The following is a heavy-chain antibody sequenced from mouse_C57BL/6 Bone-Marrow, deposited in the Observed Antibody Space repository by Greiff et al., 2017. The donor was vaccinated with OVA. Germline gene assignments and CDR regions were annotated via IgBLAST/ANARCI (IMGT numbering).Heavy chain of an antibody. D-gene: IGHD2-5*01. V-gene: IGHV1-15*01. J-gene: IGHJ2*01. Sequence: QVQLKESGAELVRPGASVTLSCKASGYTFTDYEMHWVKQTPVHGLEWIGAIDPETGGTAYNQKFKGKAILTADKSSSTAYMELRSLTSEDSAVYYCTREGPTIVTTQYYFDYWGQGTTLTVSS. CDR2: IDPETGGT. CDR1: GYTFTDYE. CDR3: TREGPTIVTTQYYFDY.